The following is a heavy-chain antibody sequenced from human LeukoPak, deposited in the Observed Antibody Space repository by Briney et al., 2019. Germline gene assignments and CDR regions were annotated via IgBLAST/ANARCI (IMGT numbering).Heavy chain of an antibody. V-gene: IGHV3-74*01. CDR2: IYVDGRTT. Sequence: PGGSLRLSCVASGFTFSNHWMHWVRQPPGKGLVWVSRIYVDGRTTNYADSVKGRFTISRDSAKNTVYLEMNSLSVEDTATYYFIRDSRSADLWGQGPLVTVTS. J-gene: IGHJ5*02. CDR3: IRDSRSADL. CDR1: GFTFSNHW.